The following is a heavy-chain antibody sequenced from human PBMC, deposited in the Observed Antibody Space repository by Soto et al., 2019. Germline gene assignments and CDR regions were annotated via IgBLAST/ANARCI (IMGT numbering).Heavy chain of an antibody. CDR1: GFTFSSYA. CDR2: ISYDGSNK. V-gene: IGHV3-30-3*01. J-gene: IGHJ6*02. CDR3: ARASTWPVRGVTVYGMDV. Sequence: QPGGSLRLSCAASGFTFSSYAMHWVRQAPGKGLEWVAVISYDGSNKYYADSVKGRFTISRDNSKNTLYLQMNSLRAEDTAVYYCARASTWPVRGVTVYGMDVWGQGTTVTVSS. D-gene: IGHD3-10*01.